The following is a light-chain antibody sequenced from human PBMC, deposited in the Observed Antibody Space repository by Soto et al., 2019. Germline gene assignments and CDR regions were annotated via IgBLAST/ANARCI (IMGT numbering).Light chain of an antibody. J-gene: IGKJ4*01. CDR2: AAS. V-gene: IGKV3-20*01. Sequence: EIVLTQSPGTLSLSPGDRVTISCRTSETISSSYFAWYQQKPGQAPRLLVYAASIRAPGIPDRFSGSGSGTDFTLTISSLDPGDFAVYFCQHYDGSLTFGGGTNIEIK. CDR1: ETISSSY. CDR3: QHYDGSLT.